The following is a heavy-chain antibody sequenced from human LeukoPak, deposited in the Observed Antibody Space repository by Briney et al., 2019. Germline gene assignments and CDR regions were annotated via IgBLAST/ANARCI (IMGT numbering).Heavy chain of an antibody. CDR3: ARYRLVWLPAPVFDY. CDR2: IKEDGSER. Sequence: PGGSLRLSCEASGFTFSSYWMTWVRQAPGKGLEWVANIKEDGSERYYEDSVKGRFTISRDNTKNLLYLEMNRLRAEDTAVYYCARYRLVWLPAPVFDYWGQGTLVTVSS. CDR1: GFTFSSYW. V-gene: IGHV3-7*01. D-gene: IGHD6-19*01. J-gene: IGHJ4*02.